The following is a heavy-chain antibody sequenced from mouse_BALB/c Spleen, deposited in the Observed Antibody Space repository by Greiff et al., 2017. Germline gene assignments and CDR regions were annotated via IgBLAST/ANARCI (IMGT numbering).Heavy chain of an antibody. CDR1: GYSITSDYA. Sequence: VQLKESGPGLVKPSQSLSLTCTVTGYSITSDYAWNWIRQFPGNKLEWMGYISYSGSTSYNPSLKSRISITRDTSKNQFFLQLNSVTTEDTATYYCARRYGNYGYAMDYWGQGTSVTVSS. D-gene: IGHD2-1*01. V-gene: IGHV3-2*02. CDR2: ISYSGST. J-gene: IGHJ4*01. CDR3: ARRYGNYGYAMDY.